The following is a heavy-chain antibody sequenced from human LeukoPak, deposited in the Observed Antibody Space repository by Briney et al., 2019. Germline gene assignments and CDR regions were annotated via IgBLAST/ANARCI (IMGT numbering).Heavy chain of an antibody. CDR1: GYSISSGYY. CDR3: AKGYCRGNSCYDDRGAFDY. J-gene: IGHJ4*02. D-gene: IGHD2-2*01. Sequence: SETLSLTCTVSGYSISSGYYWGWIRQPPGKGLQWIGSIYHSGSTYYNPSLKSRVTISVDTSKNQFSLKLSSVTAADTAVYYCAKGYCRGNSCYDDRGAFDYWGQGTLVTVSS. CDR2: IYHSGST. V-gene: IGHV4-38-2*02.